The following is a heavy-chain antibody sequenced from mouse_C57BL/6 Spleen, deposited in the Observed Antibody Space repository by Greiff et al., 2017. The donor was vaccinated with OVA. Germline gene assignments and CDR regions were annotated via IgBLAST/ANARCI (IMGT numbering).Heavy chain of an antibody. J-gene: IGHJ1*03. CDR1: GYSITSGYY. D-gene: IGHD2-3*01. CDR2: ISYDGSN. V-gene: IGHV3-6*01. Sequence: DVHLVESGPGLVKPSQSLSLTCSVTGYSITSGYYWNWIRQFPGNKLEWMGYISYDGSNNYNPSLKNRISITRDTSKNQFFLKLNSVTTEDTATYYCARGDGYWYFDVWGTGTTVTVSS. CDR3: ARGDGYWYFDV.